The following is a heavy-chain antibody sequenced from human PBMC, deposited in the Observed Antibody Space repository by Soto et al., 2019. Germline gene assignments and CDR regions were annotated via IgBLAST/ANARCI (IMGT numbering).Heavy chain of an antibody. CDR2: IKQDGSEK. J-gene: IGHJ4*02. CDR3: ARSLRYFDLTLEY. D-gene: IGHD3-9*01. V-gene: IGHV3-7*01. Sequence: GGSLRLSCAASGFTFSSYWMSWVRQAPGKGLEWVANIKQDGSEKYYVDSVKGRFTISRDNAKNSLYLQMNSLRAEDTAVYYCARSLRYFDLTLEYWGQGTLVTVSS. CDR1: GFTFSSYW.